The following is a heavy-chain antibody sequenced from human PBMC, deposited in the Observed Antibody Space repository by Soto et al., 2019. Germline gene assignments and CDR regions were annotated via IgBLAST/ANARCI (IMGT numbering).Heavy chain of an antibody. V-gene: IGHV3-15*01. D-gene: IGHD6-6*01. Sequence: EVQLVESGGGLVKPGVSLRLSCAASGFTFNNAWMTWVRQSPGKGLEWVGRIKSKADGETTDYAAPVKGRFTISRDDSKNTLYLQMNSLKSEETAVYYCTTDGPDRRSSIWFDPWGQGTLVTVSS. CDR3: TTDGPDRRSSIWFDP. CDR2: IKSKADGETT. J-gene: IGHJ5*02. CDR1: GFTFNNAW.